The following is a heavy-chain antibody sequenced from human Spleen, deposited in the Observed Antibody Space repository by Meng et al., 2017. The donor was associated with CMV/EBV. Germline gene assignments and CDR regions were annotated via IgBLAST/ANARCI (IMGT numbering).Heavy chain of an antibody. CDR1: GFTFEEYA. Sequence: SLKISCEASGFTFEEYAMHWVRQVPGKGLEWVSGISGNSRYIGYADSVQGRVTISRDNAKNSLYLQMNSLRAEDTAVYYCAKDQGFRYSSGWYDYWGQGTLVTVSS. CDR3: AKDQGFRYSSGWYDY. V-gene: IGHV3-9*01. J-gene: IGHJ4*02. CDR2: ISGNSRYI. D-gene: IGHD6-19*01.